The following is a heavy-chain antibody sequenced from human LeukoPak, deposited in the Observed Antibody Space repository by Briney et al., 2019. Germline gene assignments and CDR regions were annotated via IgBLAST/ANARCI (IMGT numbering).Heavy chain of an antibody. D-gene: IGHD6-19*01. CDR1: GGSISSYY. CDR2: IYYSGST. V-gene: IGHV4-59*08. CDR3: ATTGYSSGWPVVH. Sequence: PSETLSLTCTVSGGSISSYYWSWIRQPPGKGLEWIGYIYYSGSTNYNPSLKSRVTISVDTSKNQFSLKLSSVTAADTAVYYCATTGYSSGWPVVHWGQGTLVTVSS. J-gene: IGHJ4*02.